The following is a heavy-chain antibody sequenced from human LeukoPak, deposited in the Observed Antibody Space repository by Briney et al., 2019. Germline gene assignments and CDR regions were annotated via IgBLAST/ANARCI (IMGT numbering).Heavy chain of an antibody. V-gene: IGHV3-21*01. Sequence: PGRSLRLSCAASGFTFSSYSMNWVRQAPGKGLEWVSSISSSSSYIYYADSVKGRFTISRDNAKNSLYLQMNSLRAEDTAVYYCASTPGIAAAGGGYWGQGTLVTVSS. J-gene: IGHJ4*02. CDR3: ASTPGIAAAGGGY. CDR2: ISSSSSYI. D-gene: IGHD6-13*01. CDR1: GFTFSSYS.